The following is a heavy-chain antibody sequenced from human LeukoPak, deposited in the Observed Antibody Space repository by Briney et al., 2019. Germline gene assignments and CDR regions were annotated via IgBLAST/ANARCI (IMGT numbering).Heavy chain of an antibody. V-gene: IGHV3-33*06. CDR3: AKDGEYQLPGAFDI. CDR1: GFTFSSYG. D-gene: IGHD2-2*01. Sequence: GGSLRLSCAASGFTFSSYGMHWVRQAPGKGLEWVAVIWYDGSNKYYADSVKGRFTISRDNSKNTLYLQMNSLRAEDTAVYYCAKDGEYQLPGAFDIWGQGTMVTVSS. J-gene: IGHJ3*02. CDR2: IWYDGSNK.